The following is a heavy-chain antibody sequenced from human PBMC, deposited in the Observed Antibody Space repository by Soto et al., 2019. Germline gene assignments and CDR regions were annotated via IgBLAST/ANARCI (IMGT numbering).Heavy chain of an antibody. D-gene: IGHD4-17*01. Sequence: GGSLRLSCAASGFTFSSYGMHWVRQAPGKGLEWVAVISYDGSNKYYADSVKGRFTISRDNSKNTLYLQMNSLRAEDTAVYYCAKDPDYGDYFGYFDYWGQGTLVTVSS. CDR2: ISYDGSNK. CDR1: GFTFSSYG. J-gene: IGHJ4*02. CDR3: AKDPDYGDYFGYFDY. V-gene: IGHV3-30*18.